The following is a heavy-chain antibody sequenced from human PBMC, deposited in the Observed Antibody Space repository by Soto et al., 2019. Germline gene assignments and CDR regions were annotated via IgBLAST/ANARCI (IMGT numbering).Heavy chain of an antibody. V-gene: IGHV4-34*01. CDR1: GGSFSDYY. D-gene: IGHD6-6*01. CDR2: INHSGST. Sequence: SETLSLTCAVYGGSFSDYYWSWIRQPPGKGLEWIGEINHSGSTNYNPSLKSRVTISVDTSKNQFSLKLSSVTAADTAVYYCARGLRAARRPYYYGMDVWGQGTTVTVSS. CDR3: ARGLRAARRPYYYGMDV. J-gene: IGHJ6*02.